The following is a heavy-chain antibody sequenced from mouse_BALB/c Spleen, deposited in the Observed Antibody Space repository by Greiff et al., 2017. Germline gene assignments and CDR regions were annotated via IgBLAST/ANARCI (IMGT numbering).Heavy chain of an antibody. CDR3: ARVYDYDGSPFAY. D-gene: IGHD2-4*01. Sequence: EVMLVESGGGLVQPGGSLKLSCAASGFTFSDYYMYWVRQTPEKRLEWVATISDGGSYTYYPDSVKGRFTISRDNAKNNLYLQMSSLKSEDTAMYYCARVYDYDGSPFAYWGQGTLVTVSA. CDR1: GFTFSDYY. J-gene: IGHJ3*01. V-gene: IGHV5-4*02. CDR2: ISDGGSYT.